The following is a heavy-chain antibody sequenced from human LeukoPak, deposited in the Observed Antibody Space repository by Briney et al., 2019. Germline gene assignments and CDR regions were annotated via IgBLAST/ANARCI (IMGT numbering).Heavy chain of an antibody. CDR3: ARGSDFWSGYSDY. D-gene: IGHD3-3*01. J-gene: IGHJ4*02. CDR2: ISSSSSYI. V-gene: IGHV3-21*01. CDR1: GFTFSSYS. Sequence: PGGSLRLSCAASGFTFSSYSMNWVRQAPGKGLEWVSSISSSSSYIYYADSVKGRFTISRDNAKNSLYLQMNSLRAEDTAVYYCARGSDFWSGYSDYWGQGSPVTVSS.